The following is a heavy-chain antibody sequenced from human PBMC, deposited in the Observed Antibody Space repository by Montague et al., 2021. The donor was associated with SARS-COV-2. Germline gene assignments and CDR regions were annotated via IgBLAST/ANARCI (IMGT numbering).Heavy chain of an antibody. V-gene: IGHV4-34*01. D-gene: IGHD3-3*01. CDR1: GRSFSGYY. CDR2: INHSGST. CDR3: ARTYTYYDFWSGYPWDYYMDV. Sequence: SETLSLTCAVYGRSFSGYYWSWIRQPPGKGLEWIGEINHSGSTNYNPSLKSRVTISVDTSKNQFSLKLSSVTAADTAVYYCARTYTYYDFWSGYPWDYYMDVWGKGTTVTVSS. J-gene: IGHJ6*03.